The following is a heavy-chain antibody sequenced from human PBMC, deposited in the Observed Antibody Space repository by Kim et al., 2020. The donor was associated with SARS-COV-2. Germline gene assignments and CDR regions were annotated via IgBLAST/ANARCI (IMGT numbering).Heavy chain of an antibody. J-gene: IGHJ4*02. V-gene: IGHV3-21*06. CDR2: ISSGGDSI. Sequence: GGSLRLSCVVSGFTFSSYTMNWVRQAPGKGLEWISSISSGGDSISYADSVKGRFTVSRDNARSSVSLQMSSLRVDDTAMYFCARMVAGWYFFDFWGQGTPVSGSS. D-gene: IGHD6-19*01. CDR1: GFTFSSYT. CDR3: ARMVAGWYFFDF.